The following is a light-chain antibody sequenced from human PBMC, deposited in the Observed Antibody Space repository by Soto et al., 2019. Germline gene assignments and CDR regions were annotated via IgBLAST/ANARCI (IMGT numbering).Light chain of an antibody. CDR1: QSISSY. V-gene: IGKV1-17*01. CDR2: AAS. CDR3: LQHNSYPLT. Sequence: DIQMTQSPSSLSASVLDRFTITCRASQSISSYLNWYQQKPGKAPKLLIYAASSLQSGVPSRFSGSGSGTDFTLTISSLQPEDFATYYCLQHNSYPLTFGGGTKVDIK. J-gene: IGKJ4*01.